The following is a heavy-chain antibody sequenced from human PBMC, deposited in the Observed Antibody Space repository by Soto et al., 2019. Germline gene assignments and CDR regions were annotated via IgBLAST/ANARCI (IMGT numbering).Heavy chain of an antibody. CDR3: ARWPQPRYTADPYAVDV. J-gene: IGHJ6*02. D-gene: IGHD3-16*02. Sequence: QVHLVQSGTEVKKPGSSVKVSCKASVGTFSRSGFSWVRQAPGQGFEWMGMIVPSLDTTNYAQKFQASVTITADEVTSTAYMELRSLRSEDTAVYYCARWPQPRYTADPYAVDVWGQGTRVIVSS. CDR1: VGTFSRSG. CDR2: IVPSLDTT. V-gene: IGHV1-69*11.